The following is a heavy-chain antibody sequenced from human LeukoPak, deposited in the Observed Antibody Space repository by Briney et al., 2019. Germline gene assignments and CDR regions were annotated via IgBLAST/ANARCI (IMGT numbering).Heavy chain of an antibody. J-gene: IGHJ4*02. D-gene: IGHD6-19*01. CDR1: GFTFSGSW. CDR3: ARDYGSGWFYFDY. V-gene: IGHV3-7*01. CDR2: INQDGTEK. Sequence: GGSLRLSCAASGFTFSGSWMSWVRQAPGKGLEWVANINQDGTEKYYVDSVTGRFTISRDNAKNSLYLQMNSLRADDTAVYYCARDYGSGWFYFDYWGQGTLVTVSS.